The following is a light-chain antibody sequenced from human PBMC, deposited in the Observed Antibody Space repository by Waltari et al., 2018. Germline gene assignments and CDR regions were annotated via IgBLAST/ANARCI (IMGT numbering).Light chain of an antibody. CDR1: SSNIGNNY. CDR2: ENS. CDR3: GTWDSSLSGAV. V-gene: IGLV1-51*02. Sequence: QSVLTQPPSVSAPHGQRVPISCPVVSSNIGNNYVSWYRQFPGTAPKLLIYENSERPSGIPGRFSGSKSGTSATLDITGLQAGDEADYYCGTWDSSLSGAVFGGGTHLTVL. J-gene: IGLJ7*01.